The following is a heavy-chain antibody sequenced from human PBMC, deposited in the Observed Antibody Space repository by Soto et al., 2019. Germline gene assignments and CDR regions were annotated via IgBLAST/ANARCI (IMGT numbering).Heavy chain of an antibody. V-gene: IGHV3-23*01. CDR3: AKDASVAGGLEYFQH. J-gene: IGHJ1*01. CDR2: ISGSGGST. D-gene: IGHD6-19*01. Sequence: GGSLRLSCAASGFTFSSYAMSWVRQAPGKGLEWVSAISGSGGSTYYADSVKGRFTISRDNSKNTLYLQMDSLRAEDTAVYYCAKDASVAGGLEYFQHWGQGTLVTVSS. CDR1: GFTFSSYA.